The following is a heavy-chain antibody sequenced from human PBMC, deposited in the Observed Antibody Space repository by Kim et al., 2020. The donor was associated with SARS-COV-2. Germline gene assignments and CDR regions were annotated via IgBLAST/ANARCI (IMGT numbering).Heavy chain of an antibody. J-gene: IGHJ5*02. CDR2: INPNSGGT. CDR1: GYTFTGYY. Sequence: ASVKVSCKASGYTFTGYYMHWVRQAPGQGLEWMGWINPNSGGTNYAQKFQGRVTMTRDTSISTAYMELSRLRSDDTAVYYCARVSGDWNDGLGSWFDPWGQGTLVTVSS. D-gene: IGHD1-1*01. V-gene: IGHV1-2*02. CDR3: ARVSGDWNDGLGSWFDP.